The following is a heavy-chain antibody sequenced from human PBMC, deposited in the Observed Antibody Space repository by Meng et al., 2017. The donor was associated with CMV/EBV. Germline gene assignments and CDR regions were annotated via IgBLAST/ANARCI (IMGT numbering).Heavy chain of an antibody. CDR1: GFTFSSYA. D-gene: IGHD1-7*01. CDR3: ARATPRITGTTGFDP. Sequence: GESLKISCAVSGFTFSSYAMHWVRQAPGKGLEWVAVISYDGSNKYYADSVKGRFTISRDNSKNTLYLQMNSLRAEDTAVYYCARATPRITGTTGFDPWGQGTLVTVSS. CDR2: ISYDGSNK. V-gene: IGHV3-30-3*01. J-gene: IGHJ5*02.